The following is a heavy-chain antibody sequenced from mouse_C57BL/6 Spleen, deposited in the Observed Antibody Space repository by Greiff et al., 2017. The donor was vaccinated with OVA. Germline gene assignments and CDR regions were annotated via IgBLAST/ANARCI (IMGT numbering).Heavy chain of an antibody. D-gene: IGHD2-2*01. J-gene: IGHJ2*01. CDR3: ARKKDVYGYLDY. CDR2: IDPSDSYT. V-gene: IGHV1-69*01. CDR1: GYTFTSYW. Sequence: QVQLQQPGAELVMPGASVKLSCKASGYTFTSYWMHWVKQRPGQGLEWIGEIDPSDSYTNYNQKFKGKSTLTVDKSSSTADMQLSSLTSEDSAVYYCARKKDVYGYLDYGGQGTTLTVAS.